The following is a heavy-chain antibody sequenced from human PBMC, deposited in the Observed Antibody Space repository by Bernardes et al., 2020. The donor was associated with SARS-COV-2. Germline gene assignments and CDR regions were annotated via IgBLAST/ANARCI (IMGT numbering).Heavy chain of an antibody. Sequence: GGSLRRSCAASGFTVSSNYMGWVRQAPGKGLEWVSVIYRGGSAYYADSVKGRFSISRDNSKNTLFLQMNSLRVEDTAVYYCASRMATSWGFDYWGQGTLVTVSS. J-gene: IGHJ4*02. D-gene: IGHD3-16*01. CDR3: ASRMATSWGFDY. CDR1: GFTVSSNY. V-gene: IGHV3-66*02. CDR2: IYRGGSA.